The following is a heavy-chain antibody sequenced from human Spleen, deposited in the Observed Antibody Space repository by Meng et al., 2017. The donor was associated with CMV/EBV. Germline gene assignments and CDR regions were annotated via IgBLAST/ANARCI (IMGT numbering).Heavy chain of an antibody. CDR2: LSGSATNT. Sequence: GESLKISCAASGFTFSSHAMNWVRQAPGKGLEWVSGLSGSATNTYYADSVTGRFTISRDNSKNTLYLQMTSLRAEDTAVYYCARGEPFYGMDVWGQGTTVTVSS. CDR3: ARGEPFYGMDV. D-gene: IGHD1-14*01. J-gene: IGHJ6*02. V-gene: IGHV3-23*01. CDR1: GFTFSSHA.